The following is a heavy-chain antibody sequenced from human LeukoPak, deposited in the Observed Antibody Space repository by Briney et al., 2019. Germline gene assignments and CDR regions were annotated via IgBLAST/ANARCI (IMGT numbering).Heavy chain of an antibody. CDR3: ARGVGYCSGGSCYAAPFDY. J-gene: IGHJ4*02. D-gene: IGHD2-15*01. Sequence: SGTLSLTCAVSGGSISSSNWWSWVRQPPGKGLEWIGEIYHSGSTNYNPSLKSRVTISVDKSKNQFSLKLSSVTAADTAVYYCARGVGYCSGGSCYAAPFDYWGQGTLVTVSS. V-gene: IGHV4-4*02. CDR2: IYHSGST. CDR1: GGSISSSNW.